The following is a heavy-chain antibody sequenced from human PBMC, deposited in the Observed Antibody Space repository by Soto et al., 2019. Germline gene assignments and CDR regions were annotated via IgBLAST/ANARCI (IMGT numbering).Heavy chain of an antibody. V-gene: IGHV1-69*01. CDR1: GGTFSSYA. D-gene: IGHD5-12*01. CDR3: ARDPTRGWLRQLGWFDP. Sequence: QVQLVQSGAEVKKPGSSVKVSCKASGGTFSSYAISWVRQAPGQGLEWMGGIIPIFGTANYAQKFQGRVTITADESTSTAYMELSSLRSEDTAVYYCARDPTRGWLRQLGWFDPWGQGTLVTVSS. J-gene: IGHJ5*02. CDR2: IIPIFGTA.